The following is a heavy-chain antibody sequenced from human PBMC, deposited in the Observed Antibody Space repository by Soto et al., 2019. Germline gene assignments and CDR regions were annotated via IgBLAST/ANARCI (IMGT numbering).Heavy chain of an antibody. D-gene: IGHD3-3*01. CDR3: AKDSIFGVVIYYFDY. V-gene: IGHV3-23*01. Sequence: GGSLRLSCAASGFTFSSYAMSWVRQAPGKGLEWVSAISGSGGSTYYADSVKGRFTISRDNSKNTLYLQMNSLRAEDTAVYYCAKDSIFGVVIYYFDYWGQGTLVTVSS. J-gene: IGHJ4*02. CDR2: ISGSGGST. CDR1: GFTFSSYA.